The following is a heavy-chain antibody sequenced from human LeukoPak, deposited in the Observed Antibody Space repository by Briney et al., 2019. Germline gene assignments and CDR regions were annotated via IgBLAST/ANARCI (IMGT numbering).Heavy chain of an antibody. CDR3: ARHCSSSWYDY. CDR1: GFSFDNYW. CDR2: IYPGDSDT. V-gene: IGHV5-51*01. D-gene: IGHD6-13*01. Sequence: GGSLKISCKGSGFSFDNYWIGWVRQTPGKGLEWMGIIYPGDSDTRYSPSFQGQVTISADKSISTAYLQWSSLKASDTAMYYCARHCSSSWYDYWGQGTLVTVSS. J-gene: IGHJ4*02.